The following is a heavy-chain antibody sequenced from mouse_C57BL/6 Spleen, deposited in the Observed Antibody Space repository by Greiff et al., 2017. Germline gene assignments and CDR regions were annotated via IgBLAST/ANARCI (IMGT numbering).Heavy chain of an antibody. V-gene: IGHV14-3*01. D-gene: IGHD2-1*01. CDR2: IDPANGNT. CDR1: GFNIKNTY. J-gene: IGHJ2*01. Sequence: EVQLQQSVAELVRPGASVKLSCTASGFNIKNTYMHWVKQRPEQGLAWIGRIDPANGNTTYAPKFQGKATITADTSSNTAYLQLSSLTSEDTAIYFCARVHYGNSYYFDYWGQGTTLTVSS. CDR3: ARVHYGNSYYFDY.